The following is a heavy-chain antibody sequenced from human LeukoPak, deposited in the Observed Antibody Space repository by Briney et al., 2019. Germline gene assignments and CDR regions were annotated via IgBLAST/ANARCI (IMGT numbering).Heavy chain of an antibody. J-gene: IGHJ6*02. CDR3: ARDGGYDNYYYYGMDV. CDR2: IIPIFGTA. CDR1: GGTFSSYA. V-gene: IGHV1-69*13. Sequence: GASVKVSCKASGGTFSSYAISWVRQAPGQGLEWMGGIIPIFGTANYAQKFQGRVTITADESTSTAYMELSSLRSEDTAVHYCARDGGYDNYYYYGMDVWGQGTTVTVSS. D-gene: IGHD6-19*01.